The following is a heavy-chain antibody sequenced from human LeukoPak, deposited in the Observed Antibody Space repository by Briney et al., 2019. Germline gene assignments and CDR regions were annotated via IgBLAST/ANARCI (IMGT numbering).Heavy chain of an antibody. Sequence: GGSLRLSCAASGFTFSSYAMHWVRQAPGKGLEWVAVISYDGSNKYYADSVKGRFTISRDNSKNTLYLQMNSLRAEDTAVYYCARGHLSSGFDYWGQGTLVTVSS. D-gene: IGHD6-19*01. CDR2: ISYDGSNK. J-gene: IGHJ4*02. CDR1: GFTFSSYA. V-gene: IGHV3-30*04. CDR3: ARGHLSSGFDY.